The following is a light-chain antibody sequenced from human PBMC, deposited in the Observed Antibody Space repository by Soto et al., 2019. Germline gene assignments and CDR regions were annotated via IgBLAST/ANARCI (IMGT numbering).Light chain of an antibody. CDR1: QDITNY. J-gene: IGKJ1*01. CDR3: QQYNNIPRT. V-gene: IGKV1-33*01. CDR2: DAS. Sequence: DIQMTQSPSSLSASVGDRVTITCQASQDITNYLNWYQQKPGKAPKFLIYDASNLEAGVPSRFGGSGSGTHFTLTISSLQPEDIATYYCQQYNNIPRTFGQGTKVEIK.